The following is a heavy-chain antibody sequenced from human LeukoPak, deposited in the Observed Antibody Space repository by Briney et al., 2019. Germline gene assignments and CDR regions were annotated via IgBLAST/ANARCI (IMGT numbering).Heavy chain of an antibody. D-gene: IGHD3-22*01. CDR2: MSYDGNNY. V-gene: IGHV3-30*04. J-gene: IGHJ4*02. Sequence: GGSLRLSCAASGXTFSSYAMHWVRQAPGRGRELVAVMSYDGNNYYYADSVKGRFTISRDNSKNTLYLQMNSLRVEGTAVYYCARVKDSSGWASDYWGQGTLVTVSS. CDR3: ARVKDSSGWASDY. CDR1: GXTFSSYA.